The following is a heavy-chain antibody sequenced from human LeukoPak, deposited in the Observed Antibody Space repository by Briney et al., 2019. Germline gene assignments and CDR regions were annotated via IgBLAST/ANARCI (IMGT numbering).Heavy chain of an antibody. CDR1: GFTFSTYA. V-gene: IGHV3-30*04. D-gene: IGHD2-8*01. CDR2: ISYDGSNK. CDR3: AKDRCSNGVGCYYYYMDV. Sequence: QAGGSLRLSCAASGFTFSTYAMHWVRQAPGKGLEWVAAISYDGSNKNYADSVKGRFSISRNSSKNILYLQMNSLRAEDTAVYYCAKDRCSNGVGCYYYYMDVWGKGTTVTISS. J-gene: IGHJ6*03.